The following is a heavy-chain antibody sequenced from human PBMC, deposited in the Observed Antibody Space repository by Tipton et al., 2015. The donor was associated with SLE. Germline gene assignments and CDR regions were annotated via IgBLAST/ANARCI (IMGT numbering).Heavy chain of an antibody. CDR3: ARVRAVAGTIFDAFDI. CDR2: INHSGST. V-gene: IGHV4-34*09. D-gene: IGHD6-19*01. Sequence: TLSLTCAVYGGSFSGYYWSWIRQPPGKGLEWIGEINHSGSTNYNPSLKSRVTISVDTSKNQFSLKLSSVTAADTAVYYCARVRAVAGTIFDAFDIWGQGTMVTVSS. J-gene: IGHJ3*02. CDR1: GGSFSGYY.